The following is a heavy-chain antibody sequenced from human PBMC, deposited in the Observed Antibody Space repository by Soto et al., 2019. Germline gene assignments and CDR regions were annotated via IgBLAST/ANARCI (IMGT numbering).Heavy chain of an antibody. D-gene: IGHD6-6*01. V-gene: IGHV3-48*02. CDR1: GFTFSSYS. Sequence: GSLTLSCAASGFTFSSYSMNWVRQSQGKVLEWVSYISSSSSTIYYADSVKGRFTISRDNAKNSLYLQMNSLRDEDTAVYYCARPEYSSSSYGMEVWGQGTTVTVSS. CDR3: ARPEYSSSSYGMEV. J-gene: IGHJ6*02. CDR2: ISSSSSTI.